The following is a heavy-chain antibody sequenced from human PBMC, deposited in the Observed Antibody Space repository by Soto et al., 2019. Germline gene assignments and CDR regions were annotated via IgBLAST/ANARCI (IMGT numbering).Heavy chain of an antibody. V-gene: IGHV3-30-3*01. D-gene: IGHD6-25*01. CDR2: ISYDGSNE. CDR3: ARDLATPSDYYYHYGMDG. Sequence: GGSLRLSCAAPQFTFSSYDMPCVRQAPGKKLKWVAVISYDGSNEYYADSVKARFTISRDNSKNTLYLQMNSLRAEDTAVYYCARDLATPSDYYYHYGMDGWGQGITVTVSS. J-gene: IGHJ6*02. CDR1: QFTFSSYD.